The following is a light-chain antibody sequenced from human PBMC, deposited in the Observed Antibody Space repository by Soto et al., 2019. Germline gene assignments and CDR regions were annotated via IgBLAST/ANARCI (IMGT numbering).Light chain of an antibody. CDR3: QQYTDAPWT. Sequence: DIQMTQSPSSLSASVGDRVTITCRASQGISNYLAWYQQKPGKVPKLLIYAASTLQSGVQSRFSGSGAGTEFTLTISSLQPEDVATYYCQQYTDAPWTFCPGTKVEIK. V-gene: IGKV1-27*01. CDR2: AAS. J-gene: IGKJ1*01. CDR1: QGISNY.